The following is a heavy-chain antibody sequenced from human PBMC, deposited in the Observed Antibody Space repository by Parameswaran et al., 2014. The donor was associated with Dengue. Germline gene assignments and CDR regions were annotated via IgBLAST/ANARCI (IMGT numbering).Heavy chain of an antibody. Sequence: WIRQPPGKGLERVSIISGSGGSTDYTDSVKGRFTISRDNSKNTLFLDMNSLRDEDTAVYYCARYPYYDNLPRYKPLYYYYMDVWGKGATVTVSS. CDR2: ISGSGGST. J-gene: IGHJ6*03. D-gene: IGHD3-9*01. CDR3: ARYPYYDNLPRYKPLYYYYMDV. V-gene: IGHV3-23*01.